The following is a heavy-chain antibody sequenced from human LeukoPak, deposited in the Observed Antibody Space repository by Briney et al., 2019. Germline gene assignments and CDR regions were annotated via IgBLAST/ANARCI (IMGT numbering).Heavy chain of an antibody. V-gene: IGHV3-30-3*01. D-gene: IGHD6-13*01. CDR2: ISYDGSNK. Sequence: GGSLRLSCAASGFTFSSYAMHWVRQAPGKGLEGVAVISYDGSNKYYADSVKGRFTISRDNAKKSVYLQMDSLRAEDTAVYYCARVGRAMTAAGFGAFDIWGQGTMVIVSP. CDR1: GFTFSSYA. J-gene: IGHJ3*02. CDR3: ARVGRAMTAAGFGAFDI.